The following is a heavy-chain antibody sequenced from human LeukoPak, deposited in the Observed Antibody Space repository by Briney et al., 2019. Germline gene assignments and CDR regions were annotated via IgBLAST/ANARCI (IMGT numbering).Heavy chain of an antibody. D-gene: IGHD2-2*01. V-gene: IGHV3-64*01. Sequence: GGSLRLSCAASGFTFSSYAMHWVRQAPGQGLKYVSVISSNGGSTYYANSVKGRFTISRDNSKNTLYLQMGSLRAEDMAVYYCARSPFIVVVPAPPVDIWGQGTMVTVSS. CDR2: ISSNGGST. J-gene: IGHJ3*02. CDR3: ARSPFIVVVPAPPVDI. CDR1: GFTFSSYA.